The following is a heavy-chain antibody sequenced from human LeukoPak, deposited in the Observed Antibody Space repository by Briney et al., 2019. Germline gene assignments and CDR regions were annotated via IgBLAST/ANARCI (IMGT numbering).Heavy chain of an antibody. CDR1: GFTFSSYA. J-gene: IGHJ4*02. CDR2: ISGSGGST. CDR3: AKDIADCSGGSCYGDY. V-gene: IGHV3-23*01. Sequence: GGSLRLSCAASGFTFSSYAMSWVRQAPGKGLEWVSAISGSGGSTYYADSVKGRFTISRDNSKNTLYLQMNSLRAEDTAVYYCAKDIADCSGGSCYGDYWGQGTLVTVSS. D-gene: IGHD2-15*01.